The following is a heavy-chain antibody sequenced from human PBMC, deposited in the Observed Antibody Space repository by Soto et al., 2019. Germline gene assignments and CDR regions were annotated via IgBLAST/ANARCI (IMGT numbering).Heavy chain of an antibody. J-gene: IGHJ6*02. Sequence: QVQLVQSGAEVKKPGSSVKVSCKASGSTFSTYTVSWVRQAPGQGLEWMGGIIPIFRTANYAQKFQGRVTVTADESTSTAYMELSSLRSEDTAVYYCARRYCISTSCHYYGMDVWGQGTTVTVSS. V-gene: IGHV1-69*12. CDR1: GSTFSTYT. D-gene: IGHD2-2*01. CDR2: IIPIFRTA. CDR3: ARRYCISTSCHYYGMDV.